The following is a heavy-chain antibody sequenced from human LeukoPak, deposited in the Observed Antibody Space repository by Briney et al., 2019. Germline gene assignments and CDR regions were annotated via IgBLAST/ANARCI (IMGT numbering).Heavy chain of an antibody. CDR1: GFTFSSYA. CDR3: AKGAAVVVVAATISA. D-gene: IGHD2-15*01. Sequence: PAGSLRLSCAASGFTFSSYAMSWDRQAPGKGLKGVSTISGSGGSTYYADTVKGRFTISRDNSKNTPYLQMNSLRAEDTAVYYCAKGAAVVVVAATISAWGQGTLVTVSS. J-gene: IGHJ4*02. V-gene: IGHV3-23*01. CDR2: ISGSGGST.